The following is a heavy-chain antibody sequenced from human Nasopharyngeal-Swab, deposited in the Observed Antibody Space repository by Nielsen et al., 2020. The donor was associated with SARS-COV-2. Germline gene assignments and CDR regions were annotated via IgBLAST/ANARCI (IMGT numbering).Heavy chain of an antibody. D-gene: IGHD6-19*01. V-gene: IGHV7-4-1*02. CDR3: ARFTRERPRAGFDY. J-gene: IGHJ4*02. CDR2: SSTSTGNP. Sequence: WVGHVPGLWLEWMGWSSTSTGNPTYAQGFTGRFVFSLDTTVSTAYLQISSLKAEDTAVYFCARFTRERPRAGFDYWGQGTLVTVSS.